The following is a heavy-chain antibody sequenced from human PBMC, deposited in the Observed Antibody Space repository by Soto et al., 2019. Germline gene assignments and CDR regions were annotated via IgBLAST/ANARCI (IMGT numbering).Heavy chain of an antibody. D-gene: IGHD2-8*01. CDR2: ISGSGGST. V-gene: IGHV3-23*01. CDR3: AKDRGRLLNLLNAFDI. J-gene: IGHJ3*02. CDR1: GFTFSSYA. Sequence: GGSLRLSCAASGFTFSSYAMSWVRQAPGKGLEWVSAISGSGGSTYYADSVKGRFTISRDNSKNTLYLQMNSLRAEDTAVYYCAKDRGRLLNLLNAFDIWGQGTMVTVSS.